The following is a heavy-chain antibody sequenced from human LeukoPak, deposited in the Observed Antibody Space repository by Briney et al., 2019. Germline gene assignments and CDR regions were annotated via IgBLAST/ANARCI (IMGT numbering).Heavy chain of an antibody. J-gene: IGHJ2*01. V-gene: IGHV4-59*01. CDR2: IYYSGST. Sequence: SETLSLTCTVSGGPISSYYWSWIRQPPGKGLEWIGYIYYSGSTNYNPSLKSRVTISVDTSKKQFSLKLSSVTAADTAVYYCATYSSSWYWYFDLWGRGTLVTVSS. CDR1: GGPISSYY. CDR3: ATYSSSWYWYFDL. D-gene: IGHD6-13*01.